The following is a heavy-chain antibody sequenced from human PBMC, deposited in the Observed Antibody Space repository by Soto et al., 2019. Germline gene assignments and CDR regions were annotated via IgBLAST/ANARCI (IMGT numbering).Heavy chain of an antibody. Sequence: EVQLLESGGGLVQPGGSLSLSCAASGFTFSSYAMSWVRQAPGRGLEYVSSISGSGGNTYYADSVKGRFTISRDNSKDTLYLQMNSLRVEDTAVYYCARTTVTKSRDYWGQGTLVTVSS. CDR1: GFTFSSYA. D-gene: IGHD4-17*01. V-gene: IGHV3-23*01. J-gene: IGHJ4*02. CDR2: ISGSGGNT. CDR3: ARTTVTKSRDY.